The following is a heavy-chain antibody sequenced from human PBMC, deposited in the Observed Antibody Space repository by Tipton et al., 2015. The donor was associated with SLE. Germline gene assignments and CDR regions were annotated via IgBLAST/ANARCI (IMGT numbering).Heavy chain of an antibody. Sequence: TLSLTCTVSGGSIGSHYWNWLRQPPGRGLEWIGYIYHSGSTHYNSSLKSRVTMSVDTSKNQFSLKLNSATAADTAVYYCARSRLALAFDIWGPGTMVTVSS. J-gene: IGHJ3*02. V-gene: IGHV4-59*08. CDR3: ARSRLALAFDI. D-gene: IGHD1-7*01. CDR2: IYHSGST. CDR1: GGSIGSHY.